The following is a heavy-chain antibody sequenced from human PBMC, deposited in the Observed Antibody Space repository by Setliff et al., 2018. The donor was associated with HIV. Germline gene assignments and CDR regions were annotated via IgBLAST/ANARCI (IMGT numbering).Heavy chain of an antibody. CDR3: ARGLSFYDPGGFDY. D-gene: IGHD3-22*01. V-gene: IGHV4-4*09. J-gene: IGHJ4*02. CDR1: GGSISSYY. CDR2: IYTSGST. Sequence: PSETLSLTCTVSGGSISSYYWSWIRQPPGKGLEWIGYIYTSGSTNYNPSLKRRVTISVDTSKNQFSLKLSSVTAADTAVYYCARGLSFYDPGGFDYWGKGTLVTVS.